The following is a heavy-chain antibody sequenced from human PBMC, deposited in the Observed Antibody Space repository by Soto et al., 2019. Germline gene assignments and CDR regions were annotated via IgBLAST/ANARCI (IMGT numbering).Heavy chain of an antibody. CDR3: ARRRQEGAYCGGDCYHDAFDI. V-gene: IGHV5-51*01. CDR1: GYSFTRYW. CDR2: IYPGDSDT. Sequence: PGESLKISCKGSGYSFTRYWIGWVRQMPGKGLEWMGIIYPGDSDTRYSPSFQGQVTISADKSIGTAYLQWSSLKASDTAMYYCARRRQEGAYCGGDCYHDAFDIWGQGTMVTVSS. D-gene: IGHD2-21*02. J-gene: IGHJ3*02.